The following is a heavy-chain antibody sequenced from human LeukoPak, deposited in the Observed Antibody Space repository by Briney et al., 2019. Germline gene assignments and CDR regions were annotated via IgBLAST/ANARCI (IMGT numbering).Heavy chain of an antibody. CDR1: GFTFSSYG. CDR3: ARGIVGPHGAFDI. Sequence: GGSLRLSCAASGFTFSSYGMHWVRQAPGKGLEWVSLIWYDGSNKYYADSVKGRFTISRDNSKNTLYLQMNSLRAEDTAVYYCARGIVGPHGAFDIWGQGTMVTVSS. CDR2: IWYDGSNK. J-gene: IGHJ3*02. D-gene: IGHD1-26*01. V-gene: IGHV3-30*02.